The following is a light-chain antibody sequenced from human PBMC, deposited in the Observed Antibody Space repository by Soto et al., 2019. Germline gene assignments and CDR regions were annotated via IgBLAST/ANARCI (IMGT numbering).Light chain of an antibody. V-gene: IGKV1-39*01. J-gene: IGKJ5*01. Sequence: DIQMTQSPSSLSASVGDRVTITCRASQSISNYLNWYQQKPGKAPKLLIYAASSLQSGVPSRFTGSGSGTHFTLTISSLQPEDFAAYFCQQSYSTPITFGQGTR. CDR3: QQSYSTPIT. CDR1: QSISNY. CDR2: AAS.